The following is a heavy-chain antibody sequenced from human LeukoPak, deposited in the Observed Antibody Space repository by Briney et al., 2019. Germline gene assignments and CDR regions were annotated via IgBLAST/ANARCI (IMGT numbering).Heavy chain of an antibody. CDR2: IRSKANSYAT. CDR1: GFTFSGSA. Sequence: PGGSLRLSCAASGFTFSGSAMHWVRQASGKGLEWVGRIRSKANSYATAYAASVKGRFTISRDDSKNTAYLPMNSLKTEVTAVYYCTRQGGVWCGELGRYGAFDIWGQGAMVTASS. J-gene: IGHJ3*02. D-gene: IGHD3-10*01. V-gene: IGHV3-73*01. CDR3: TRQGGVWCGELGRYGAFDI.